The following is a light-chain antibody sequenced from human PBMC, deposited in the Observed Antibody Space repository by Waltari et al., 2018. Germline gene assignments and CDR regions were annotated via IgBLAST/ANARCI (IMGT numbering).Light chain of an antibody. J-gene: IGKJ1*01. CDR2: GAS. CDR3: QHYVSLPAT. V-gene: IGKV3-20*01. CDR1: QSVSRT. Sequence: IVLPPSPGTLSLSPGERATLSCRASQSVSRTLAWYQQKPGHAPRLLIYGASTRATGIPERFSGGWSGTDFSLTISRLEPEDVAVYYCQHYVSLPATFGQGTKVEVK.